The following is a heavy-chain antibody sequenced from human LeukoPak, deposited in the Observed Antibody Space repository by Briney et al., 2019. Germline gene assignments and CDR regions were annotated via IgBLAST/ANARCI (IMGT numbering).Heavy chain of an antibody. D-gene: IGHD1-26*01. V-gene: IGHV4-59*01. CDR3: AREGARHNWFDP. CDR1: GGSISSYY. Sequence: SETLSLTCTVSGGSISSYYWSWIRQPPGKGLEWIGYIYYSGSTNYNPSLKSRVTISVDTSKNQFSLKLSSVTAADTAVYYCAREGARHNWFDPWGQGTLVTVSS. J-gene: IGHJ5*02. CDR2: IYYSGST.